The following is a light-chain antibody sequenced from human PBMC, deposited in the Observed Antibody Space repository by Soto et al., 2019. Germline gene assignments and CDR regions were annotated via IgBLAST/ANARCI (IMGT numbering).Light chain of an antibody. Sequence: EIVLTQSPGTLSLSPGERATLSCRASQSVSSSYLAWYQQKPGQAPRLLIYGASSRATGIPDRFSGSGSGTDFTLTISRLEPEYFAVYYCQQYESLPLTFGQGTRLEIK. J-gene: IGKJ5*01. V-gene: IGKV3-20*01. CDR1: QSVSSSY. CDR2: GAS. CDR3: QQYESLPLT.